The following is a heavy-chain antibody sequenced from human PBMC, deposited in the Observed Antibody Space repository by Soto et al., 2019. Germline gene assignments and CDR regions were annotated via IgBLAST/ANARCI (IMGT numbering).Heavy chain of an antibody. D-gene: IGHD3-9*01. CDR2: IYYSGST. CDR3: SRDNSAYDILTGQHGGFDQ. J-gene: IGHJ4*02. V-gene: IGHV4-31*03. Sequence: SETLSLTCTVSGGSISSGGYYWSWIRQHPGKGLEWIGYIYYSGSTYYNPSLKSRVTISVDTSKNQFSLKLSSVTAADTAVYYCSRDNSAYDILTGQHGGFDQWGQGTLATVPS. CDR1: GGSISSGGYY.